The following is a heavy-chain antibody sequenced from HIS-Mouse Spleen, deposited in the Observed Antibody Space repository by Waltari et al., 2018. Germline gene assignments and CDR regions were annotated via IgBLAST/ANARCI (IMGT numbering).Heavy chain of an antibody. D-gene: IGHD6-13*01. V-gene: IGHV4-39*07. CDR2: IYYSGST. J-gene: IGHJ2*01. Sequence: QLQLQESGPGLVKPSETLSLTCTFSGGSISSSSYYSGWIRQPPGKGLEWIGSIYYSGSTYYNPSLKSRVTISVDTSKNQFSLKLSSVTAADTAVYYCAREIPYSSSWYDWYFDLWGRGTLVTVSS. CDR1: GGSISSSSYY. CDR3: AREIPYSSSWYDWYFDL.